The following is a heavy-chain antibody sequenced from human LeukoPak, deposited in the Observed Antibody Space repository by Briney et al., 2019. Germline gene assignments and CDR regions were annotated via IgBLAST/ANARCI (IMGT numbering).Heavy chain of an antibody. D-gene: IGHD3-10*01. CDR1: GFTFSSYG. CDR2: ISYDGSNK. Sequence: PGRSLRLSCAASGFTFSSYGMHWVRQAPGKGLEWVAVISYDGSNKYYADSVKGRFTISRDNSKNTLYLQMNSLRAEDTAVYYCAREWFGELWTFDYWGQGTLVTVSS. CDR3: AREWFGELWTFDY. J-gene: IGHJ4*02. V-gene: IGHV3-30*03.